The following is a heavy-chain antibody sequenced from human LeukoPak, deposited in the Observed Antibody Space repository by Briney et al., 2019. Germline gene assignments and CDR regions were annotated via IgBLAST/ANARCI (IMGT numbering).Heavy chain of an antibody. Sequence: ASVKVSCKGSGYIFRNYGISWVRQAPGQGLEWMGWISAYNGNRNYAQNLQDRVTMTTDTSTSTAYMELRSLKSDDTAVYYRARGGLWCTGNKCYYYFDYWGQGTLVTVSS. D-gene: IGHD2-8*02. CDR1: GYIFRNYG. J-gene: IGHJ4*02. V-gene: IGHV1-18*01. CDR2: ISAYNGNR. CDR3: ARGGLWCTGNKCYYYFDY.